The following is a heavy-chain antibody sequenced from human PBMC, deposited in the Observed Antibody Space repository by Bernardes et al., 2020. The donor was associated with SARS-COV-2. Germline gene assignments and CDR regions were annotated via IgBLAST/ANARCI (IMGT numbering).Heavy chain of an antibody. CDR2: IYVGGDT. V-gene: IGHV3-53*01. CDR3: ARGVGTWAFDL. J-gene: IGHJ2*01. Sequence: GGSLRLSCAVSGVTVSGTYMSWVLQAPGKGLEWVSLIYVGGDTTYADSVKGRFTISRDNSKNTLYLQMNSLRAEDTAVYYCARGVGTWAFDLWGRGTLVTVSS. D-gene: IGHD7-27*01. CDR1: GVTVSGTY.